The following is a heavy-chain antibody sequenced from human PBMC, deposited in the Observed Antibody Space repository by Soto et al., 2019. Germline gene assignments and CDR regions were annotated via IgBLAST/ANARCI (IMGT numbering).Heavy chain of an antibody. V-gene: IGHV3-30-3*01. CDR1: GFTFSSYA. Sequence: QVQLVESGGGVVQPGRSLRLSCAASGFTFSSYAMHWVRQAPGKGLEWVAVISYDGSNKYYADSEKGRFTISRDNSKNTLYLQMNSLRAEDTAVYYCARDRVAARKIYYYYGMDVWGQGTTVTVSS. CDR2: ISYDGSNK. CDR3: ARDRVAARKIYYYYGMDV. J-gene: IGHJ6*02. D-gene: IGHD3-3*01.